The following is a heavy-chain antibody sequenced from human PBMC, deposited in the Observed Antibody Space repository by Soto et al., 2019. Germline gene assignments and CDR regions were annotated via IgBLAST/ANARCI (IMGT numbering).Heavy chain of an antibody. CDR3: AKESLDYGDYGDYYYYYMDV. D-gene: IGHD4-17*01. CDR2: ISGSGGST. V-gene: IGHV3-23*01. J-gene: IGHJ6*03. Sequence: GGSLRLSCAASGFTFSSYAMSWVRQAPGKGLEWVSAISGSGGSTYYADSVKGRFTISRDNSKNTLYLQMNSLRAEDTAVYYCAKESLDYGDYGDYYYYYMDVWGKGTTVTVSS. CDR1: GFTFSSYA.